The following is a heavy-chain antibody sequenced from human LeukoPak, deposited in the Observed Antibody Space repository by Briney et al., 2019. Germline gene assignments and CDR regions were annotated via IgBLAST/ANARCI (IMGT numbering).Heavy chain of an antibody. CDR3: ARFGSTSGRGFDP. D-gene: IGHD2-2*01. CDR1: GYSISSGYN. Sequence: SETLSLTCAVSGYSISSGYNWGWIRQPPGKGIEWIGTLSHSGSTYYNPSLKSRITMTLDTSKNQFSLQLTSVTAADTAVYFCARFGSTSGRGFDPWGQGTLVTVSS. CDR2: LSHSGST. J-gene: IGHJ5*02. V-gene: IGHV4-38-2*01.